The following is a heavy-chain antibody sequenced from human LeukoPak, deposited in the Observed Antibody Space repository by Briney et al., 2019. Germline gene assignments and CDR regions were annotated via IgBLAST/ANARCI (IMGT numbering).Heavy chain of an antibody. CDR1: GGSISSYY. Sequence: PSETLSLTCTVSGGSISSYYWSWIRQPAGKGLEWIGRIYTSGSTNYNPSLKSRVTISVDKSKNQFSLKLSSVTAADTAVYHCASNSLYCSSTSCYALGYWGQGTLVTVSS. J-gene: IGHJ4*02. D-gene: IGHD2-2*01. CDR2: IYTSGST. V-gene: IGHV4-4*07. CDR3: ASNSLYCSSTSCYALGY.